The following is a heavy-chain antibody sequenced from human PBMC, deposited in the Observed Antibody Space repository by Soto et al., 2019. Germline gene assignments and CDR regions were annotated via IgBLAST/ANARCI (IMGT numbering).Heavy chain of an antibody. CDR2: INYSGST. V-gene: IGHV4-31*03. J-gene: IGHJ6*02. CDR3: ARVIRVFGGYDRGMDV. CDR1: GGSISSGGYY. Sequence: PSETLSLTCTVSGGSISSGGYYWSWIRQHPGKGLEWIGYINYSGSTNYNPSLKSRVTISVDTSKNQFSLKLSSVTAADTAVYYCARVIRVFGGYDRGMDVSGQGTTVTVSS. D-gene: IGHD5-12*01.